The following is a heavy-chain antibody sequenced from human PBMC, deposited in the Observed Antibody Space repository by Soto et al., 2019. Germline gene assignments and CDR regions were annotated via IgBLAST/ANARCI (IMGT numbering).Heavy chain of an antibody. D-gene: IGHD3-16*02. CDR1: GFTFSSYG. CDR3: STYDYIWGTYRYRWAY. Sequence: GGSLRLSCAASGFTFSSYGMHWVRQAPGKGLEWVAVISYDGSNKYYADSVKGRFTISRDNSKNTLYLQMYNLKTEDAAVYYCSTYDYIWGTYRYRWAYWGQGTLVTVSS. CDR2: ISYDGSNK. V-gene: IGHV3-30*03. J-gene: IGHJ4*02.